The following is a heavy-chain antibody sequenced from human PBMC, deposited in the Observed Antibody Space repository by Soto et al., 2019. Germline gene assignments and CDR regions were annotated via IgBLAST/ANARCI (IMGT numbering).Heavy chain of an antibody. V-gene: IGHV4-4*02. Sequence: QVQLQESGPGLVKPSGTLSLTCAVSGGSISSSNWWGWVRQPPGKGLEWIGEISHSGSTNYNPSLKSRVTISVDKSKNQFSLKLSSVTAADTAVYYCVSEVNSPPWFDPWGQGTLVTVSS. CDR2: ISHSGST. CDR3: VSEVNSPPWFDP. J-gene: IGHJ5*02. CDR1: GGSISSSNW. D-gene: IGHD1-20*01.